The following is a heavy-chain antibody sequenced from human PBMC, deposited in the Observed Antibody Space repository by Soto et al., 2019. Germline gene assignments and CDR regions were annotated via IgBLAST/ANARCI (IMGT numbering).Heavy chain of an antibody. Sequence: QVTLKESGPVLVKPTETLTLTCTVSGLSLNNGRLGVSWIRQPPGKALEWLAHIFSNDDKSYSTSLKSRLTISKDTSRSQVVLTMTNVDPVDSATYYCALIKDCSRTDCSLASFDSWGQGTLVTVSS. V-gene: IGHV2-26*01. CDR3: ALIKDCSRTDCSLASFDS. J-gene: IGHJ5*01. CDR2: IFSNDDK. CDR1: GLSLNNGRLG. D-gene: IGHD2-2*01.